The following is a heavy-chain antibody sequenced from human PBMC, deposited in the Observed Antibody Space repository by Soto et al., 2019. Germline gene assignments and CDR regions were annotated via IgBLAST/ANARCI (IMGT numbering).Heavy chain of an antibody. V-gene: IGHV3-21*06. CDR2: ISSTTNYI. CDR1: GFTFTRYS. Sequence: WGSLRLSCAASGFTFTRYSMNWVRRAPGKGLEWVSSISSTTNYIYYADSVKGRFTISRDNAKTSLYLEMNSLRAEDTAVYYCARESEDLTSNFDYWGKGPLVNVSS. J-gene: IGHJ4*02. CDR3: ARESEDLTSNFDY.